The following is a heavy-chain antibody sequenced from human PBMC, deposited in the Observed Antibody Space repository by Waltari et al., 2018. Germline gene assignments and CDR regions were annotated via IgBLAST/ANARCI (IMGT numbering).Heavy chain of an antibody. D-gene: IGHD3-10*01. J-gene: IGHJ4*02. CDR3: ARHKAGLLGDNYFDY. CDR2: VPSSGYT. CDR1: GGSISSYY. V-gene: IGHV4-59*08. Sequence: QVQLQESGSGLVKPSETLSLTCTVSGGSISSYYWSWIRQPPGKGLECIGYVPSSGYTNYIPSLKSGVTISVGTSKNQVSLNLSSVTAADTAIYYCARHKAGLLGDNYFDYWGQGTLVTVSS.